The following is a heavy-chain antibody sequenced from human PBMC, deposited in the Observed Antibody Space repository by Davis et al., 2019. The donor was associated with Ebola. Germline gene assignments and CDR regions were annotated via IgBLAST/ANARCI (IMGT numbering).Heavy chain of an antibody. D-gene: IGHD2-2*01. J-gene: IGHJ6*02. V-gene: IGHV3-23*01. CDR3: AREVGVVPAAIPYGMDV. Sequence: GESLKISCAASGFTFSSYAMSWVRQAPGKGLEWVSAISGSGGSTYYAGSVKGRFTISRDNSKNTLYLQMNSLRAEDTAVYYCAREVGVVPAAIPYGMDVWGQGTTVTVSS. CDR1: GFTFSSYA. CDR2: ISGSGGST.